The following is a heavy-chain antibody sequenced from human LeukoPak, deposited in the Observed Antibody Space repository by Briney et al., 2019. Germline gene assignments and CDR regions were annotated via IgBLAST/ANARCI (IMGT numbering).Heavy chain of an antibody. J-gene: IGHJ4*02. CDR1: GFTFSSYA. V-gene: IGHV3-23*01. D-gene: IGHD1-26*01. Sequence: GGSLRLSCAASGFTFSSYAMSWVRQAPGKGLEWVSAISGSGGSTYYAGSVKGRFTISRDNAKNTLYLQMNSLRVEDTAVYYCAKAGSIKFDYWGQGSLVTVSS. CDR2: ISGSGGST. CDR3: AKAGSIKFDY.